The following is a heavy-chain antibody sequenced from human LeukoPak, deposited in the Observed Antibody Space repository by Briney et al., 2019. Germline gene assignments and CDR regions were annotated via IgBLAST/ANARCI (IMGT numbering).Heavy chain of an antibody. Sequence: ASVKVSCKVSGYTLTELSMHWVRQAPGKGLEWMGGFDPEDGETIYAQKFQGRVTMTEDTSTDTAYMELSSLRSEDTAVYYCATPTGYRYWFDPWGQGTLVTVSP. D-gene: IGHD5-12*01. CDR1: GYTLTELS. J-gene: IGHJ5*02. CDR2: FDPEDGET. V-gene: IGHV1-24*01. CDR3: ATPTGYRYWFDP.